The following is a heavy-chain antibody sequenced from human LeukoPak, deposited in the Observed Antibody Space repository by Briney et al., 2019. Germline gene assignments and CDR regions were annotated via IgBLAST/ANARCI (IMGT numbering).Heavy chain of an antibody. CDR1: GFTFSSYA. D-gene: IGHD6-13*01. V-gene: IGHV3-23*01. CDR3: AKGSSSTWYRGVDY. Sequence: GGSLRLSCAASGFTFSSYAMSWVRQAPGKGLEWVSAISGSGGSTYYADSVKGRFTISRDNSKNTLYLQMNSLRAEDTAVYYCAKGSSSTWYRGVDYWGQGTLVTVSS. J-gene: IGHJ4*02. CDR2: ISGSGGST.